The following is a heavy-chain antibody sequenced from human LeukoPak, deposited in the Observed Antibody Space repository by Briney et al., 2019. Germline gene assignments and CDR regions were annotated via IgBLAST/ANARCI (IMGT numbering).Heavy chain of an antibody. Sequence: PSETLSLTCTVSGGSISSGDYYWSWIRQPPGKGLEWIGYIYYSGSTYYNPSLKSRVTTSVDTSKNQFSLKLSSVTAAGTAVYYCARDHSDFWSGYYTDHRAFDIWGQGTMVTVSS. CDR3: ARDHSDFWSGYYTDHRAFDI. CDR1: GGSISSGDYY. V-gene: IGHV4-30-4*08. J-gene: IGHJ3*02. D-gene: IGHD3-3*01. CDR2: IYYSGST.